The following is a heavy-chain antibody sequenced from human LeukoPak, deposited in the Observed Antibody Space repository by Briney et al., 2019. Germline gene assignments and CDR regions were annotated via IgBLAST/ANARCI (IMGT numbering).Heavy chain of an antibody. CDR2: ISSSSSYI. V-gene: IGHV3-21*01. J-gene: IGHJ4*02. CDR1: GFTFSSYS. CDR3: ARASGVNYYDSSGYSHGDY. D-gene: IGHD3-22*01. Sequence: GGSLRLSCAASGFTFSSYSMNWVRQAPGKGLEWVSSISSSSSYIYYADSVKGRFTISRDNAKNSLYLQMNSLRAEDTAVYYCARASGVNYYDSSGYSHGDYWGQGTLVTVSS.